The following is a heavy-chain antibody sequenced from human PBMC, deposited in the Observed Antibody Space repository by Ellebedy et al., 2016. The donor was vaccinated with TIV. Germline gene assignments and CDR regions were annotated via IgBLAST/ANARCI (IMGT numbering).Heavy chain of an antibody. V-gene: IGHV3-21*01. D-gene: IGHD3-22*01. CDR1: GFTFISYN. J-gene: IGHJ4*02. Sequence: GGSLRLSXTASGFTFISYNMNWVRQAPGRGLEWVSSISNSGRYIYYADSVKGRFTISRDNAKNSLYLQMNSLRTEDTAVYYCARVNYYDSSGRNGVGDYWGQGTLVTVSS. CDR2: ISNSGRYI. CDR3: ARVNYYDSSGRNGVGDY.